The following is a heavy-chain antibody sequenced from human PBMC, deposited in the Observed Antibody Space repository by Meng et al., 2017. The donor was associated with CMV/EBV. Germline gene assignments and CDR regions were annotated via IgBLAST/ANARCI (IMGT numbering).Heavy chain of an antibody. CDR3: ARDYDF. V-gene: IGHV3-30*04. CDR2: ISYDGSNK. Sequence: RSLGLSCAASGFTFSSYAMHWVRQAPGKGLEWVAVISYDGSNKYYADSVKGRFTISRDNSKNTLYLQMNSLRAEDTAVYYCARDYDFWGQGTLVTVSS. J-gene: IGHJ4*02. CDR1: GFTFSSYA. D-gene: IGHD3-3*01.